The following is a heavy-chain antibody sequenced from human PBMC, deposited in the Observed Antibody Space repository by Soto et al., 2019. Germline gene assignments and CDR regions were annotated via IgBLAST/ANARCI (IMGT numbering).Heavy chain of an antibody. CDR1: GYTLTELS. V-gene: IGHV1-24*01. CDR3: ATPSGSYYYYGMDV. Sequence: ASVKVSCKVSGYTLTELSMHWVRQAPGKGLEWMGGFDPEDGETIYAQKFQGRVTMTEDTSTDTAYMELSSLRSEDTAVYYSATPSGSYYYYGMDVWGQGTTVTVSS. J-gene: IGHJ6*02. D-gene: IGHD1-26*01. CDR2: FDPEDGET.